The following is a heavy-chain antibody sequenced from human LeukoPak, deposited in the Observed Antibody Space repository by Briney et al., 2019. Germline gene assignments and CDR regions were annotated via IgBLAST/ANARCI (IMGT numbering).Heavy chain of an antibody. V-gene: IGHV4-30-4*01. CDR2: IYYSRST. D-gene: IGHD3-22*01. CDR1: GCSISSCDYY. J-gene: IGHJ6*02. CDR3: ARGPHYYDSRGHYNYYYYGMDV. Sequence: SQTLSLTCAVSGCSISSCDYYWSWIPQPPGKGLEWFVYIYYSRSTYYNPSLKSRLTISVDTSKNQFSLKLPSVTAADTAVYYCARGPHYYDSRGHYNYYYYGMDVWGQGTTATVSS.